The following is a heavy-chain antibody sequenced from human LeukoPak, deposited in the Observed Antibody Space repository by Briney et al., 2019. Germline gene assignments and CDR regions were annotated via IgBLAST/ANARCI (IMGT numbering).Heavy chain of an antibody. CDR2: IYYNGST. V-gene: IGHV4-59*11. Sequence: SETLSLTCTVSGGSISSHYWSWIRQPPGKGLEWIGYIYYNGSTNYNPSLKSRVTISVDTSKNQFSLKLSSVTAADTAVYYCARAPRGDCSGGSCYVRAFDIWGQGTMVTVSS. D-gene: IGHD2-15*01. J-gene: IGHJ3*02. CDR1: GGSISSHY. CDR3: ARAPRGDCSGGSCYVRAFDI.